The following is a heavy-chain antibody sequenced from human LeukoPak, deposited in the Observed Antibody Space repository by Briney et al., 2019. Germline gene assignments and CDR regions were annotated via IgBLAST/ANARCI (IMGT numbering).Heavy chain of an antibody. J-gene: IGHJ4*02. Sequence: PGGSLRLSCAASGFTFRNYAVSWVRQAPGKGLEWVSAISGSGINTYYADSVKGRFTISRDNSKNTLFLEMNSLRVEDTAVYYCAKGRGFRVWDPWDNWGQGTLITVSS. CDR3: AKGRGFRVWDPWDN. D-gene: IGHD3-16*01. CDR2: ISGSGINT. V-gene: IGHV3-23*01. CDR1: GFTFRNYA.